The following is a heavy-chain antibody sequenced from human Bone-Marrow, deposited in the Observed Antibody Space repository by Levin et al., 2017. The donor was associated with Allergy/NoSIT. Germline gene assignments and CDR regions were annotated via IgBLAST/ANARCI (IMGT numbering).Heavy chain of an antibody. CDR3: ARNERSSGWLDAFDI. CDR1: GFSLSTSGMC. Sequence: TLSLTCTFSGFSLSTSGMCVSWIRQPPGKALEWLALIDWDDDKYYSTSLKTRLTISKDTSKNQVVLTMTNMDPVDTATYYCARNERSSGWLDAFDIWGQGTMVTVSS. D-gene: IGHD6-19*01. V-gene: IGHV2-70*01. J-gene: IGHJ3*02. CDR2: IDWDDDK.